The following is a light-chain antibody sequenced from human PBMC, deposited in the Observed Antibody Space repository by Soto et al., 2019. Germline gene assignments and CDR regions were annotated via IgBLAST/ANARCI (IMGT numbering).Light chain of an antibody. CDR1: QSVSSSY. V-gene: IGKV3-20*01. CDR2: GAS. Sequence: EIVLTQSPGTLSLSPGERATLSRRASQSVSSSYLAWYQQKPGQAPRLLIFGASSRATGIPDRFSGSGSGKDFTLTISRLEPEDFAVYYCQQYGSSWTFGQGTKVDIK. J-gene: IGKJ1*01. CDR3: QQYGSSWT.